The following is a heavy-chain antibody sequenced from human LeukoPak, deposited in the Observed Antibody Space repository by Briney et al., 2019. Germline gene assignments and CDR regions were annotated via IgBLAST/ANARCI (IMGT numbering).Heavy chain of an antibody. CDR1: GIIFSTYA. J-gene: IGHJ4*02. CDR2: ISGSSSGSTSII. CDR3: GRDIWSGYYTED. Sequence: PGGSLRLSCEFSGIIFSTYAMNWVRQAPGKGLEWISYISGSSSGSTSIIHYAESVKGRFTISRDNAKNSLHLQMDSLSAEDTAVYYCGRDIWSGYYTEDWGQGALVIVSS. D-gene: IGHD3-3*01. V-gene: IGHV3-48*04.